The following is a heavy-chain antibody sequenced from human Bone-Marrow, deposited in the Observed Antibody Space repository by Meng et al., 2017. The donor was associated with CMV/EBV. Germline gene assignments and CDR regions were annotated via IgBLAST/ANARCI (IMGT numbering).Heavy chain of an antibody. CDR2: IYYSGST. D-gene: IGHD2-15*01. CDR3: ARTVPEGVDVVAAALGPNWFYP. Sequence: SETLSLTCTVSGGSISSSSYYWGWIRQPPGKGLEWIGSIYYSGSTYYNPSLKSRVTISVDTSKNQFSLKLSSVTAADTAVYYCARTVPEGVDVVAAALGPNWFYPWGQGTLVTVSS. V-gene: IGHV4-39*01. CDR1: GGSISSSSYY. J-gene: IGHJ5*02.